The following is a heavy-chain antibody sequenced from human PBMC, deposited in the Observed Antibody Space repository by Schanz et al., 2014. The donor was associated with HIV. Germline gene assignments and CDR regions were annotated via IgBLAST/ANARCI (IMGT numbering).Heavy chain of an antibody. CDR1: GGTFSSYT. CDR3: ARDEKPAGT. V-gene: IGHV1-69*06. Sequence: QVLLVQSGAEMKQPGSSVKVSCKASGGTFSSYTVSWVRQAPGQGLEWMGGIIPMLGTATYAQKFQGRVMITADKSTSTAYMELSSLRSEDTAVYYCARDEKPAGTWGQGTLVIVSS. D-gene: IGHD6-13*01. J-gene: IGHJ4*02. CDR2: IIPMLGTA.